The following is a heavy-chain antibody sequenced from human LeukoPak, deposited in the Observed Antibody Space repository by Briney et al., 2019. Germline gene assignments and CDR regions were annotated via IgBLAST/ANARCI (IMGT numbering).Heavy chain of an antibody. V-gene: IGHV3-7*01. D-gene: IGHD1-26*01. J-gene: IGHJ4*02. CDR1: GFSFNGYW. Sequence: GGSLRLSCAASGFSFNGYWMTWVRQAPGKGLEWVANIKRDGSEKYYVDSVKGRFTISRDNAKNSLYLQMNSLRAKDTAMYYCAILGSYWGQGTPVTVSS. CDR3: AILGSY. CDR2: IKRDGSEK.